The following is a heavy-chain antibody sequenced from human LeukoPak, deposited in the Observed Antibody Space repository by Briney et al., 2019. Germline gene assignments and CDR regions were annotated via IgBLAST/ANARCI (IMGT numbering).Heavy chain of an antibody. CDR1: GFTFSSYA. Sequence: GGSLRLSCAASGFTFSSYAMHWVRQAPGKGLEYVSAISSNGGSTYYANSVKGRFTISRDNSKNTLYLQMGSLRAEDMAVYYCARNPSRTTAYYYYGMDVWGQGTRSPSP. V-gene: IGHV3-64*01. CDR2: ISSNGGST. CDR3: ARNPSRTTAYYYYGMDV. J-gene: IGHJ6*02. D-gene: IGHD4-17*01.